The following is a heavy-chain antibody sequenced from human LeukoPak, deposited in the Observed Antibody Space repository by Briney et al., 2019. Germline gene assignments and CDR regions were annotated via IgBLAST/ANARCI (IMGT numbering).Heavy chain of an antibody. Sequence: GGSLRLSCAASGFTFDDYGMSWVRQAPGKGLEWVSGINWNGGSTGYADSVKGRFTISRDNAKTSLYLQMNSLRAEDTALYYCARYQVDCGGDCYHFDYWGQGTLVTVSS. D-gene: IGHD2-21*02. CDR3: ARYQVDCGGDCYHFDY. CDR1: GFTFDDYG. J-gene: IGHJ4*02. CDR2: INWNGGST. V-gene: IGHV3-20*04.